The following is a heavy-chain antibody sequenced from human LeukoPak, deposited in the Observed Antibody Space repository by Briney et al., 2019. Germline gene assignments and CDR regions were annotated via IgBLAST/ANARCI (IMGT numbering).Heavy chain of an antibody. Sequence: GASVKVSCKASGYTFTSYDINWVRQATGQGLEWMGWMNPNSGNTGYAQKFQGRVTMTRNTSISTAYMELSSLRSEDTAVYYCATLGSGSYSWDYWGQGTLVTVSS. CDR1: GYTFTSYD. CDR2: MNPNSGNT. D-gene: IGHD1-26*01. J-gene: IGHJ4*02. CDR3: ATLGSGSYSWDY. V-gene: IGHV1-8*01.